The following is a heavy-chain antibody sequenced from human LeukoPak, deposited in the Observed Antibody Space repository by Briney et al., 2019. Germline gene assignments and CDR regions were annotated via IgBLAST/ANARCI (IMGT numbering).Heavy chain of an antibody. J-gene: IGHJ3*02. CDR3: ANKKMGGSTAFDI. V-gene: IGHV3-30*18. D-gene: IGHD5/OR15-5a*01. Sequence: PGGSLRLSCAASGFTFSSYGMHWVRQAPGKGREGGAVISYDGSNKYYADSVKGRFTIFRDNSKNTLYLQMNSLRAEVTAVYYCANKKMGGSTAFDIWGQGTMVTVSS. CDR1: GFTFSSYG. CDR2: ISYDGSNK.